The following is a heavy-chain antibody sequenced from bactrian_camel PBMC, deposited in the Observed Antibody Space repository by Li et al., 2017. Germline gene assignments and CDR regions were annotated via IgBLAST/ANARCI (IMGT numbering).Heavy chain of an antibody. CDR3: AFEARFGCLLRVDSFSY. D-gene: IGHD1*01. J-gene: IGHJ4*01. CDR2: LPSDGRIA. CDR1: GITYSSGC. V-gene: IGHV3S26*01. Sequence: HVQLVESGGDSVQAGGSLKLDCQFSGITYSSGCMGWFRQSPGAKREGVARLPSDGRIASYSDSVRGRFTISRDNTNNTLYLRMVNLEPEDTAMYYCAFEARFGCLLRVDSFSYWGQGTQVTVS.